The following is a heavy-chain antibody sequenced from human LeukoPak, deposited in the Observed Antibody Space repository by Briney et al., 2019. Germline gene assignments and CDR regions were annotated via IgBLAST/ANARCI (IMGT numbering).Heavy chain of an antibody. J-gene: IGHJ5*02. V-gene: IGHV5-51*01. Sequence: GESLKISCKGSGYRFTSYWIGWVRQMPGKGLEWMGIIYPGDSDTRYSPSFQGQVTISADKSISTAYLQWSRLKASDTAMYYCARPYVDTATNTPLNWFDPWGQGTLVTVSS. CDR3: ARPYVDTATNTPLNWFDP. CDR1: GYRFTSYW. D-gene: IGHD5-18*01. CDR2: IYPGDSDT.